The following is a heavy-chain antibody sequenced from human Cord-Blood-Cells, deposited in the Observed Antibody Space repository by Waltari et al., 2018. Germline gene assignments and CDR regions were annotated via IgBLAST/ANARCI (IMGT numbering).Heavy chain of an antibody. J-gene: IGHJ4*02. CDR2: INHSGST. D-gene: IGHD6-19*01. V-gene: IGHV4-34*01. Sequence: GLLKPSETLSLTCAVYGGSFSGYYWSWIRQPPGKGLEWIGEINHSGSTNYNPSLKSRVTISVDTSKNQFSLKLSSVTAADTAVYYCARGASGWYKDFDYWGQGTLVTVSS. CDR1: GGSFSGYY. CDR3: ARGASGWYKDFDY.